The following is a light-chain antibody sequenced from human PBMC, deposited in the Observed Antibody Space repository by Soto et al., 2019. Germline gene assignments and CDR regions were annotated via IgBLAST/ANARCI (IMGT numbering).Light chain of an antibody. CDR2: EVS. CDR1: SSDVGGYNY. Sequence: QSALTQPASVSGSPGQSITISCTGTSSDVGGYNYVSWYQQHPGKAPKLMIYEVSNRPSGVSNRFAGSMSGNTASLTIYGLQAEDEADYYCSSYTSSSTRVFGGGTKATVL. V-gene: IGLV2-14*01. CDR3: SSYTSSSTRV. J-gene: IGLJ3*02.